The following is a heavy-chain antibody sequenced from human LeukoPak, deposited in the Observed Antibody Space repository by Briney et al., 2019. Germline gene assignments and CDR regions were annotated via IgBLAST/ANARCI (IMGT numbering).Heavy chain of an antibody. CDR2: ISAYNGNT. CDR3: ARVSYYGILTGYSRNWFDP. CDR1: GGTFISYA. D-gene: IGHD3-9*01. V-gene: IGHV1-18*01. Sequence: ASVKVSCKASGGTFISYAISWVRQAPGQGLEWMGWISAYNGNTNYAQKLQGRVTMTTDTSTSTAYMELRSLRSDDTAAYYCARVSYYGILTGYSRNWFDPWGQGTLVTVSS. J-gene: IGHJ5*02.